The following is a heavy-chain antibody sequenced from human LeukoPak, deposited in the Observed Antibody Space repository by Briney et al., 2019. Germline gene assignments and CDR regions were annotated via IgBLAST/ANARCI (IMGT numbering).Heavy chain of an antibody. V-gene: IGHV1-46*01. Sequence: GASVTVSCKPSGYTFTYYYMHWVRQAPGQGLEWMGIINPSGGSTTYAQTFEGRVTMTRDTSTSTVYLELSSLRSEDTAVYYCARLMATQYYFDYWGQGTLVTVSS. CDR1: GYTFTYYY. J-gene: IGHJ4*02. CDR2: INPSGGST. D-gene: IGHD5-24*01. CDR3: ARLMATQYYFDY.